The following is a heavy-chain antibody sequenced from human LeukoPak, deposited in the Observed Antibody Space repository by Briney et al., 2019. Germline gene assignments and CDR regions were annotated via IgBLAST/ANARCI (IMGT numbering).Heavy chain of an antibody. D-gene: IGHD6-13*01. J-gene: IGHJ4*02. CDR1: GGSISSSSYY. CDR2: IYYSGST. V-gene: IGHV4-39*01. CDR3: ARRVRYSSSLYYFDY. Sequence: SETLSLTCTVSGGSISSSSYYWGWIRQPPGKGLEWIGSIYYSGSTYYNPSLKSRVTISVDTSKNQFSLKLSSVTAADMAVYYCARRVRYSSSLYYFDYWGQGTLVTVSS.